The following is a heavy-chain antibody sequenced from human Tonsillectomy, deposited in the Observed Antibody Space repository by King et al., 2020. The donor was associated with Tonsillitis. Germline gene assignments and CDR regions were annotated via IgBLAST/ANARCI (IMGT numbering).Heavy chain of an antibody. D-gene: IGHD4-11*01. Sequence: VQLQESGPGLVKPSETLSLTCTVSGYSIISGYYWGWIRQPPGKGLEWIGSIYHGGSTYYNPSLKSRVTISVDTSKNQFSPKLSSVTAADTAVYYCARPTADYYFDYWGQGTLVTVSS. CDR1: GYSIISGYY. CDR2: IYHGGST. CDR3: ARPTADYYFDY. J-gene: IGHJ4*02. V-gene: IGHV4-38-2*02.